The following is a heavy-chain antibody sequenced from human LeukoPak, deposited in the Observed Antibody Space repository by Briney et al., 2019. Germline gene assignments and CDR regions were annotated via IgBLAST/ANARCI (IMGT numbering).Heavy chain of an antibody. CDR1: GFTFSSYG. CDR2: ISYDGSNK. CDR3: AKITLLMGSDCSGGSCHHY. Sequence: GGSLRLSCAASGFTFSSYGMHWVRQAPGKGLEWVAVISYDGSNKYYADSVKGRFTISRDNSKNTLYLQMNSLRAEDTAVYYCAKITLLMGSDCSGGSCHHYWGQGTLVTVSS. J-gene: IGHJ4*02. V-gene: IGHV3-30*18. D-gene: IGHD2-15*01.